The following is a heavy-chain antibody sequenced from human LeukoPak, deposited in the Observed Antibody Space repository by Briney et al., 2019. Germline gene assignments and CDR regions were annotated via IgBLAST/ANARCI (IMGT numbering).Heavy chain of an antibody. J-gene: IGHJ4*02. CDR2: ISYSGIT. V-gene: IGHV4-59*13. CDR3: ARLLLDYSNDDGNFGGAHLPD. Sequence: PSETLSLTCTVSAGSLSNSNWTWLRNPPGKTLEWIGYISYSGITNPTPSLKSRVSFSLVSSKDQISLTLTSVTSADTAVYFCARLLLDYSNDDGNFGGAHLPDWGQGTLVTVSS. D-gene: IGHD1-26*01. CDR1: AGSLSNSN.